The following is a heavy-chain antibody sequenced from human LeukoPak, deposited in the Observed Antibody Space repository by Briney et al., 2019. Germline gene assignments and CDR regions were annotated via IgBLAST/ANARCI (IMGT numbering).Heavy chain of an antibody. CDR2: INPSGGST. V-gene: IGHV1-46*01. J-gene: IGHJ6*01. CDR3: ARAPTDVVVVVTHWYYGMDV. D-gene: IGHD3-22*01. CDR1: GYTFTSYY. Sequence: GASVKVSCKASGYTFTSYYMHWVRQAPGQGLEWMGIINPSGGSTGYAQKFQGRVTMTRDTSTSTVYMELSSLRSEDTAVYYCARAPTDVVVVVTHWYYGMDVXXXXTXXXXSS.